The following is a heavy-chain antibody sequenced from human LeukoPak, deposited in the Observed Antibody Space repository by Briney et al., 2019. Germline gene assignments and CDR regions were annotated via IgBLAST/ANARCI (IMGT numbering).Heavy chain of an antibody. CDR2: INHSGST. D-gene: IGHD6-13*01. CDR1: GGSFSGYY. Sequence: SETLSLTCAVYGGSFSGYYWSWIRQPPGKGLEWIGEINHSGSTNYNPSLKSRVTISVDTSKNQFSLKLSSVTAADTAVYYCAKVYSMTDYWGQGTLVTVSS. J-gene: IGHJ4*02. CDR3: AKVYSMTDY. V-gene: IGHV4-34*01.